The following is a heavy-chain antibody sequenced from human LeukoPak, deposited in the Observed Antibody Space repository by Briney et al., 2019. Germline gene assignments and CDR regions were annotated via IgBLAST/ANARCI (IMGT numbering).Heavy chain of an antibody. CDR3: ITEGAYDSSGDYALRPHEPSAFDI. CDR1: GFTFSSYN. V-gene: IGHV3-15*01. J-gene: IGHJ3*02. Sequence: PVGSLRLSCAASGFTFSSYNMNWVRQAPGEGVEWGGRIKRKIDGGTTDCAAPVKSIFTISRDKSKNMLYLQTNSLKIEDTAVYYCITEGAYDSSGDYALRPHEPSAFDIWGQGTMVTVSS. D-gene: IGHD3-22*01. CDR2: IKRKIDGGTT.